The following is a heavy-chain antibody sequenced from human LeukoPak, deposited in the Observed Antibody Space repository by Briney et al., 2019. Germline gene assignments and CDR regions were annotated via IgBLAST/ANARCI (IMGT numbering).Heavy chain of an antibody. D-gene: IGHD3-9*01. J-gene: IGHJ4*02. V-gene: IGHV4-59*01. CDR2: IYYSGST. Sequence: SETLSLTCTVSGGSISSYYWSWIRQPPGKGLEWTGYIYYSGSTNCNPSLKSRVTISVDTSKNQFSLKLSSVTAADTAVYYCARVPDYDILTGYFDYWGQGTLVTVSS. CDR1: GGSISSYY. CDR3: ARVPDYDILTGYFDY.